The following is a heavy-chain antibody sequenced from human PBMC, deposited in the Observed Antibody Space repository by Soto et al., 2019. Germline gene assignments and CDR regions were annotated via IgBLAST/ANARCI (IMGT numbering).Heavy chain of an antibody. V-gene: IGHV1-69*04. J-gene: IGHJ4*02. CDR2: IIPILGIA. CDR3: ARDRAHEYHSSSWYEIEY. D-gene: IGHD6-13*01. Sequence: SVKVSCKASGGTFSSYTISWVRQAPGQGLEWMGRIIPILGIANYAQKFQGRVTITADKSTSTAYMELSSLRSEDTAVYYCARDRAHEYHSSSWYEIEYWGQGTLVTVSS. CDR1: GGTFSSYT.